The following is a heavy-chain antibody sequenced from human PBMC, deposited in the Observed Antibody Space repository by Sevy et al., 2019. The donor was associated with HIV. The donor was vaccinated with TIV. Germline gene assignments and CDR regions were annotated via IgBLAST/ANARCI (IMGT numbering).Heavy chain of an antibody. V-gene: IGHV3-73*01. CDR2: IRSKANSYAT. D-gene: IGHD5-12*01. CDR1: GFTFSGSA. Sequence: GGSLRLSCAASGFTFSGSAMHWVRQASGKGLEWVGRIRSKANSYATAYAASVKGRFTISREDSRNTAYLQMNSLKTEDTAVYYCTRHGLGGYDSDYWGQGTLVTVSS. J-gene: IGHJ4*02. CDR3: TRHGLGGYDSDY.